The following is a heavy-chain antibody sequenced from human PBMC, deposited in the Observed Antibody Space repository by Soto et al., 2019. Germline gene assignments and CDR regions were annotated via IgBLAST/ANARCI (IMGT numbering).Heavy chain of an antibody. Sequence: EVQLLESGGGLVQPGGSLRLSCAASGFTFSSYAMSWVRQAPGKGLEWVSAISGSGGSTYYADSVKGRFTISRDNSKNTLYRQMNSLRAEDTAVYYYAKDTYSSGWYALSLDWGQGTMVTVSS. CDR2: ISGSGGST. CDR3: AKDTYSSGWYALSLD. CDR1: GFTFSSYA. V-gene: IGHV3-23*01. D-gene: IGHD6-19*01. J-gene: IGHJ3*01.